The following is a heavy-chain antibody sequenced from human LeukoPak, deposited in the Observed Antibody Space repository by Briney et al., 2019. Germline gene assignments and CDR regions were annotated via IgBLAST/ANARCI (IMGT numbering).Heavy chain of an antibody. CDR2: MYHSGSS. D-gene: IGHD6-19*01. V-gene: IGHV4-38-2*02. Sequence: SETLSLTCTVSGYSISSGYYWGWIRPPPGKGLEWIGSMYHSGSSYYNPSLKSRVIFSADTSKNQFSLKVSSVTAADTAVYYCARRSSGWKFDYWGQGTLVTVSS. J-gene: IGHJ4*02. CDR1: GYSISSGYY. CDR3: ARRSSGWKFDY.